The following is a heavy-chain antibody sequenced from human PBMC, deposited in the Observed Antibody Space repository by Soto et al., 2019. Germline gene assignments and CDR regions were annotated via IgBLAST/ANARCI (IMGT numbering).Heavy chain of an antibody. J-gene: IGHJ4*02. CDR2: ISSNSSYI. D-gene: IGHD3-22*01. Sequence: PGGSLRLSCAASGFTFSSYSMNWVRQAPGKGLEWVSSISSNSSYIYYADSVKGRFNISRDNAKNSLYLQMNSLRAEDTAVYYCARESYYDSSGYPDYWGQGTLVTVSS. CDR1: GFTFSSYS. V-gene: IGHV3-21*01. CDR3: ARESYYDSSGYPDY.